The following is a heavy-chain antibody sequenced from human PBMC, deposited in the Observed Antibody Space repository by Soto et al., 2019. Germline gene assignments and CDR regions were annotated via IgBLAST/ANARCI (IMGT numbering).Heavy chain of an antibody. J-gene: IGHJ4*02. CDR3: AGFRGYYDFLTDYDTVDY. CDR1: GFTFSSYS. CDR2: ISSSSSYI. V-gene: IGHV3-21*01. D-gene: IGHD3-9*01. Sequence: EVQMVESGGGLVKPGGSLRLSCAASGFTFSSYSMNWVRQAPGQGLEWVSAISSSSSYIYYADSEKGLFTVSRENAKNSLYLQMNGLRAEDTAVYYCAGFRGYYDFLTDYDTVDYWCQGTLVTVSS.